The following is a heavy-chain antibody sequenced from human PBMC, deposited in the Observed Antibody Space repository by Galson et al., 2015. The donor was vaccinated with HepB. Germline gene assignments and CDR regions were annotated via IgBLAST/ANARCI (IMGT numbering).Heavy chain of an antibody. D-gene: IGHD3-3*01. Sequence: CAISGDSVSSNSAAWNWIRQSPSRGLEWLGRTYYRSKWYNDYAVSVKSRITINPDTSKNQFSLQLNSVTPEDTAVYYCARAFWSGYYNAFDPWGQGTLVTVSS. CDR2: TYYRSKWYN. CDR3: ARAFWSGYYNAFDP. V-gene: IGHV6-1*01. J-gene: IGHJ5*02. CDR1: GDSVSSNSAA.